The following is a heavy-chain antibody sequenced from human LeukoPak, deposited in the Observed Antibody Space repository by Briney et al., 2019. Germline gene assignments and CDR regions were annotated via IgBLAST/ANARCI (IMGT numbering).Heavy chain of an antibody. CDR1: GGTFSSYA. CDR3: AREPDIVVVVPGGYMDV. CDR2: IIPIFGTA. D-gene: IGHD2-15*01. Sequence: SVKVSCKASGGTFSSYAISWVRQAPGQGLEWMGGIIPIFGTANYAQKFQGRVTITADKSTSTAYMELSSLRSEDTAVYYCAREPDIVVVVPGGYMDVWGKGTTVTVSS. V-gene: IGHV1-69*06. J-gene: IGHJ6*03.